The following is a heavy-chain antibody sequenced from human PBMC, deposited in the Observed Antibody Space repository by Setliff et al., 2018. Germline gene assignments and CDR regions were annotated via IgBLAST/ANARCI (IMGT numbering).Heavy chain of an antibody. V-gene: IGHV4-59*08. CDR2: IHYSGNT. J-gene: IGHJ6*03. D-gene: IGHD3-10*01. CDR3: ARSHYYASGNSHYYYMDV. Sequence: PSETLSLTCSVSGGSINRDYWSWIRQPPGKGLEWIGYIHYSGNTNYNPSLKSRVTISFNTSKNQIYLSLTSVSVADTAMYYCARSHYYASGNSHYYYMDVWGKGTAVTVSS. CDR1: GGSINRDY.